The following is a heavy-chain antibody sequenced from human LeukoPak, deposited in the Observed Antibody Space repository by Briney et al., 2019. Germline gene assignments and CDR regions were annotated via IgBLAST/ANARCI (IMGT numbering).Heavy chain of an antibody. CDR3: ARGPGYSSSWYSFDY. D-gene: IGHD6-13*01. Sequence: SETLSLTCTVSGDSISSSSYQWGWIRQPPGKGLEWIGIIDYSGSTHYNPSLKSRVYISVDTSKNHFSLKLTSVTAADTAVYYCARGPGYSSSWYSFDYWGQGTLVTVSS. CDR2: IDYSGST. CDR1: GDSISSSSYQ. V-gene: IGHV4-39*02. J-gene: IGHJ4*02.